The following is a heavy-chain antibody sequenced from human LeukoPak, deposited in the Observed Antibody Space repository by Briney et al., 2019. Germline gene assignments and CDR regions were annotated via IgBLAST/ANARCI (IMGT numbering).Heavy chain of an antibody. CDR1: GYTFTSYG. V-gene: IGHV1-18*01. CDR2: INTHNANT. J-gene: IGHJ4*02. Sequence: GASVKVSCKPSGYTFTSYGINWVRQAPGQGLEWMGWINTHNANTNYAQKLQGRVIMTTDTSTSTAYMELSRLRSDDTAVYYCARERETVVATVTTPEFGYWGQGTLVTVSS. CDR3: ARERETVVATVTTPEFGY. D-gene: IGHD4-17*01.